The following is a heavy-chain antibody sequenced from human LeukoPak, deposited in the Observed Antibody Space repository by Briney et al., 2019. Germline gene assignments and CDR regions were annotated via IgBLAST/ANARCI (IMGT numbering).Heavy chain of an antibody. Sequence: PGGSLRLSCAASGLTFSIYAMHWVRQAPGKGLEWVAVISYDGSNKYYTDSVKGRFTISRDNSKNSLFLQMNSLRAEDTALYYCARDPYYADYVDFYAMDVWGQGTTVTVSS. CDR1: GLTFSIYA. CDR2: ISYDGSNK. CDR3: ARDPYYADYVDFYAMDV. V-gene: IGHV3-30*04. D-gene: IGHD4-17*01. J-gene: IGHJ6*02.